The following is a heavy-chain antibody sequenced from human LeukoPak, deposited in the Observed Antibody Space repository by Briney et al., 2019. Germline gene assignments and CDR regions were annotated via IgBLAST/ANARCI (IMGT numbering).Heavy chain of an antibody. V-gene: IGHV3-9*03. CDR1: GFTFDDYA. Sequence: GRSLSLSCAASGFTFDDYAIHWVRQAPGKGLEWVSGISWNSGGIGYADSVKGRFTISRANAKNSLYLQMNSLRAEDMALYYCAKSMGYSYGHDAFDIWGQGTMVTVSS. J-gene: IGHJ3*02. CDR2: ISWNSGGI. D-gene: IGHD5-18*01. CDR3: AKSMGYSYGHDAFDI.